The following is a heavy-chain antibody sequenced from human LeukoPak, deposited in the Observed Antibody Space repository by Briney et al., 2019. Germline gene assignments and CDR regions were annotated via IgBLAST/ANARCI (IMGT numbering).Heavy chain of an antibody. J-gene: IGHJ5*02. CDR1: GYSISSGYY. D-gene: IGHD3-3*01. CDR3: ARHAGNYDFWSGYSYWFDP. V-gene: IGHV4-38-2*01. Sequence: SETLSLTCAVSGYSISSGYYWGWIRQPPGKGLECIGSIYHSGSTYYNPSHKSRVTISVDTSKNQFSLKLSSVTAADTAVYYCARHAGNYDFWSGYSYWFDPWGQGTLVTVSS. CDR2: IYHSGST.